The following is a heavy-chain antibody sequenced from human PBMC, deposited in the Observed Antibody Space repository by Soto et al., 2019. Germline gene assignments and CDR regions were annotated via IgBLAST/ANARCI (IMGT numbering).Heavy chain of an antibody. J-gene: IGHJ6*03. D-gene: IGHD3-9*01. V-gene: IGHV3-66*01. CDR3: ASEETYYDILTGYYYMDV. Sequence: EVQLVESGGGLVQPGGSLRLSCAASGFTVSSNYMSWVRQAPGKGLEWVPVIYSGGSTYYADSVKGRFTISRDNSKNTLYLQMNSLRAEDTAVYYCASEETYYDILTGYYYMDVWGKGTTVTVSS. CDR2: IYSGGST. CDR1: GFTVSSNY.